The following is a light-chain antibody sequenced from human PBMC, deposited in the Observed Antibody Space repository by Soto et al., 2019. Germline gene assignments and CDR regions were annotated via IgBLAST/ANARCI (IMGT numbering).Light chain of an antibody. CDR1: QSVSSSY. Sequence: ELLMTQSPATLSVAPGERATLSCRASQSVSSSYLAWYQQKPGQAPRLLIYGASSRATGIPDRFSGSGSGTDFTLTISRLEPEDFAVYYCQQRSNWPLTFGQGTRLEIK. J-gene: IGKJ5*01. CDR3: QQRSNWPLT. V-gene: IGKV3D-20*02. CDR2: GAS.